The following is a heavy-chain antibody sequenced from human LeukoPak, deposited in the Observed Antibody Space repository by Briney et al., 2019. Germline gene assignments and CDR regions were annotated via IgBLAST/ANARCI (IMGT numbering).Heavy chain of an antibody. J-gene: IGHJ4*02. Sequence: PGGSLRLSCAASGFIFRNHYMHWVRQPPGKGLEWVAFIWYDGSKKYYADSVRGRFTISRDNSNNTLKLQMNSLRTEDPPLYYCAKDLSSGWYFDSWGQGTLVTVSS. CDR1: GFIFRNHY. V-gene: IGHV3-30*02. D-gene: IGHD3-22*01. CDR2: IWYDGSKK. CDR3: AKDLSSGWYFDS.